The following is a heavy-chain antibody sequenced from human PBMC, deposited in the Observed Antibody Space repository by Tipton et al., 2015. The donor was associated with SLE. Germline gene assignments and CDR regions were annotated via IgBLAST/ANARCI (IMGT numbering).Heavy chain of an antibody. J-gene: IGHJ4*02. Sequence: SLRLSCAASGFTFSSYSMNWVRQAPGKGLEWVSYISSSSSTIYYADSVKGRFTISRDNAKNSLYLQMNSLRAEDTAVYYCARGRGLGDIVVVPAAKGDYFDYWGQGTLVTVSS. D-gene: IGHD2-2*01. CDR3: ARGRGLGDIVVVPAAKGDYFDY. V-gene: IGHV3-48*01. CDR1: GFTFSSYS. CDR2: ISSSSSTI.